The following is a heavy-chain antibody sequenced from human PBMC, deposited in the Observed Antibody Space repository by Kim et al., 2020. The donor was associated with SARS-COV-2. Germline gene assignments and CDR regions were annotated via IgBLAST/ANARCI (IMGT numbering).Heavy chain of an antibody. CDR1: GFTFSSYA. CDR2: ISGSGGST. V-gene: IGHV3-23*01. Sequence: GGSLRLSCAASGFTFSSYAMSWVRQAPGKGLEWVSAISGSGGSTYYADSVKGRFTISRDNSKNTLYLQMNSLRAEDTAVYYCAESQDYYDSSDLFDYWGQGYLLTVSS. J-gene: IGHJ4*02. D-gene: IGHD3-22*01. CDR3: AESQDYYDSSDLFDY.